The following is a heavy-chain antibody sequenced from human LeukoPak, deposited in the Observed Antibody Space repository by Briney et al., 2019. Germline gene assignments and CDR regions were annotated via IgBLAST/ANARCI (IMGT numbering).Heavy chain of an antibody. Sequence: SETLSLTCAVYGGSFSGYYWSWIRQPPGKGLEWIGYIYYSGSTNYNPSLKSRVTISVDTSKNQFSLKLSSVTAADTAVYYCARMAMDCSSTSCYRYYYYGMDVWGQGTTVTVSS. V-gene: IGHV4-59*08. CDR2: IYYSGST. CDR1: GGSFSGYY. D-gene: IGHD2-2*02. CDR3: ARMAMDCSSTSCYRYYYYGMDV. J-gene: IGHJ6*02.